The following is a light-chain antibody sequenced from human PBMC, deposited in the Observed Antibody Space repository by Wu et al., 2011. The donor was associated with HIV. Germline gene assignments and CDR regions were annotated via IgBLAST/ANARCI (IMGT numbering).Light chain of an antibody. V-gene: IGKV3-11*01. Sequence: EIVLTQSPGTLSLSPGERATLSCRASQSVGGNLAWYQQKPGQAPRLLIYGASNRATGIPASFSGSGSGTDFTLTISSLQPEDFAVYYCQQRGGWPLTFGGGPRWKSN. J-gene: IGKJ4*01. CDR1: QSVGGN. CDR3: QQRGGWPLT. CDR2: GAS.